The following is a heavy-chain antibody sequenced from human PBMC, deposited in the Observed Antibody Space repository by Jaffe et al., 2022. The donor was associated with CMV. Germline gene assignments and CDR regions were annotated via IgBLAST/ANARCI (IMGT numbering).Heavy chain of an antibody. Sequence: QVTLKESGPVLVKPTETLTLTCTVSGFSLSNARMGVSWIRQPPGKALEWLAHIFSNDEKSYSTSLKSRLTISKDTSKSQVVLTMTNMDPVDTATYYCARILRRNWNDWFEDYYYYMDVWGKGTTVTVSS. D-gene: IGHD1-1*01. CDR3: ARILRRNWNDWFEDYYYYMDV. CDR2: IFSNDEK. V-gene: IGHV2-26*01. CDR1: GFSLSNARMG. J-gene: IGHJ6*03.